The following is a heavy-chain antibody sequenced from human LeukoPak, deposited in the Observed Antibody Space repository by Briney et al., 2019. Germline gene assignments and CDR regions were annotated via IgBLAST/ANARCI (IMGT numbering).Heavy chain of an antibody. CDR3: ASRRSAKQPYYYYMDI. CDR2: IYKNGDT. J-gene: IGHJ6*03. V-gene: IGHV4-61*02. D-gene: IGHD6-13*01. Sequence: PSETLSLTCTVSGDSISSGYYFWSWIRQPAGKGLEWIGRIYKNGDTNYNPSLKSRVTIPLDTSRNQFSLKLTSVTAADTAVYFCASRRSAKQPYYYYMDIWGKGTTVTVSS. CDR1: GDSISSGYYF.